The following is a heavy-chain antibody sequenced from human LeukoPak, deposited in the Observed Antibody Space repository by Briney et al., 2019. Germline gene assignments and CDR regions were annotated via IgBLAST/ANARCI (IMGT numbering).Heavy chain of an antibody. J-gene: IGHJ6*02. CDR2: ISYDGSNK. V-gene: IGHV3-30*18. D-gene: IGHD6-25*01. CDR3: AKDRLGYYYGMDV. Sequence: GRSLRLSCAASGFTFNSYGIHWVRQAPGKGLEWVAVISYDGSNKYYADSVKGRFTISRDNSKNTLYLQMNSLRAEDTAVYYCAKDRLGYYYGMDVWGQGTTVTVSS. CDR1: GFTFNSYG.